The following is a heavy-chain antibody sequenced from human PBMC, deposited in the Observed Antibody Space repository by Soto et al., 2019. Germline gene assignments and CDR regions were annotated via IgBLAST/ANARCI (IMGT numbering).Heavy chain of an antibody. Sequence: SVKVSCKASGGTFSSYTISWVRQAPGQGLEWMGRIIPILGIANYAQKFQGRVTITADKSTNTAYMELSSLRSEDTAVYYCAREASDILTGYDYNWFDPWGQGTLVTVSS. V-gene: IGHV1-69*04. CDR3: AREASDILTGYDYNWFDP. CDR2: IIPILGIA. J-gene: IGHJ5*02. CDR1: GGTFSSYT. D-gene: IGHD3-9*01.